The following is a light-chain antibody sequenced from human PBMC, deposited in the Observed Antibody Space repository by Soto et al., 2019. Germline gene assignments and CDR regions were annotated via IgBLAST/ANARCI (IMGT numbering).Light chain of an antibody. V-gene: IGKV4-1*01. CDR1: QSVLYSPNNKNY. Sequence: DIVMTQSPDSLAVSLGERATINCKSSQSVLYSPNNKNYLAWYQQKPGQPPKLLIYWASTRESGVPDRFSSSGSGTDFTLTISSLQAEDVAFYYCQQYHSAPQSFGQGTKVEIK. CDR3: QQYHSAPQS. CDR2: WAS. J-gene: IGKJ1*01.